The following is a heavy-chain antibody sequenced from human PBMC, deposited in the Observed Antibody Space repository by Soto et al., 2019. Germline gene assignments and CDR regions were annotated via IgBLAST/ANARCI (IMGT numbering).Heavy chain of an antibody. J-gene: IGHJ1*01. V-gene: IGHV3-74*01. D-gene: IGHD3-22*01. CDR3: ARAAFFFVSSGYYLPGLAEYFKH. CDR2: INSDGSST. Sequence: PGGSLRLSCAASGFTFSSYWMHWVRQAPGKGLVWVSRINSDGSSTSYADSVKGRFTISRDNAKNTLYLQMNSLRAEDTAVYYWARAAFFFVSSGYYLPGLAEYFKHWGQGTLVTVSS. CDR1: GFTFSSYW.